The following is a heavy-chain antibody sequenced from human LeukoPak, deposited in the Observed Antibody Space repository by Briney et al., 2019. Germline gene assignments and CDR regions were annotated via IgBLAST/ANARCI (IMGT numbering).Heavy chain of an antibody. CDR3: ARPSQAGRSTALGD. D-gene: IGHD5-18*01. CDR2: INHSGST. J-gene: IGHJ4*02. CDR1: GGSFSGCY. Sequence: SETLSLTCAVYGGSFSGCYWSWIRQPPGKGLEWIGEINHSGSTNYNPSLKSRVTISVDTSKNQFSLKLSSVTAADTAVYYCARPSQAGRSTALGDWGQGTLVTVSS. V-gene: IGHV4-34*01.